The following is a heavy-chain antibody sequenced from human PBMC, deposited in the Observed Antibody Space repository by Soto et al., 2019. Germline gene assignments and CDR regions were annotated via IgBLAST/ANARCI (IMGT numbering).Heavy chain of an antibody. CDR1: GGSISSYY. V-gene: IGHV4-59*12. CDR3: ARDAPPDDY. J-gene: IGHJ4*02. CDR2: IYYSGST. Sequence: SETLSLTCTVSGGSISSYYWSWIRQPPGKGLEWIGYIYYSGSTNYNPSLKSRFTISRGNAKNSLYLQMNSLRAEDTAVYYCARDAPPDDYWGQGTLVTVSS.